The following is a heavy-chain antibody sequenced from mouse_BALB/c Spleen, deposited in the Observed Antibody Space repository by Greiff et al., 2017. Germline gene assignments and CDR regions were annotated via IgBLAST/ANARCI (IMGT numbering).Heavy chain of an antibody. CDR1: GFTFSDYG. CDR2: ISNLAYSI. D-gene: IGHD2-4*01. J-gene: IGHJ4*01. V-gene: IGHV5-15*02. CDR3: ARGTNYDYGGYAMDY. Sequence: EVMLVESGGGLVQPGGSRKLSCAASGFTFSDYGMAWVRQAPGKGPEWVAFISNLAYSIYYADTVTGRFTISRENAKNTLYLEMSSLRSEDTAMYYCARGTNYDYGGYAMDYWGQGTSVTVSS.